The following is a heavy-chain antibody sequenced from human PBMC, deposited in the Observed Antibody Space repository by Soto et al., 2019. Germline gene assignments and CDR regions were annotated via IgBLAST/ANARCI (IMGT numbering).Heavy chain of an antibody. CDR1: GGSISSSSYY. Sequence: SETLSLTCTVSGGSISSSSYYWGWIRQPPGKGLEWIGSIYYSGSTYYNSSLKSRVTISVDTSKNQFFLKLSSVTAADTAVYYCARHRAVVGATTRYYYYGMDVWGQGTTVTVSS. V-gene: IGHV4-39*01. CDR2: IYYSGST. J-gene: IGHJ6*02. D-gene: IGHD1-26*01. CDR3: ARHRAVVGATTRYYYYGMDV.